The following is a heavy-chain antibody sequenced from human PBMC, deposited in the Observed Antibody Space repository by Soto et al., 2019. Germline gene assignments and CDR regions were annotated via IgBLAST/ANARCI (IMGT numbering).Heavy chain of an antibody. CDR2: IRNKANSYAT. V-gene: IGHV3-73*01. Sequence: EVQLVESGGGLVQPGGSLKLSCAASGFTFSGSARHWVRQASGKGLEWVGRIRNKANSYATAYAASVQGRFTISRDDSKNTAYLQMSSLKTEDTAVYYCASYGGNSGGAFDYWGQGTLVTVSS. CDR1: GFTFSGSA. CDR3: ASYGGNSGGAFDY. D-gene: IGHD4-17*01. J-gene: IGHJ4*02.